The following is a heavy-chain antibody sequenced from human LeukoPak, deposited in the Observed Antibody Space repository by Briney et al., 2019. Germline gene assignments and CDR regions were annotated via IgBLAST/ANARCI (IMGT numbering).Heavy chain of an antibody. V-gene: IGHV1-2*02. CDR3: ARGEYSNGYPYRLDS. CDR2: INTKSGDA. Sequence: ASVKVSCKAKGYTFIDYYMHWVRQAPGQGPEWMGWINTKSGDAKYNQAFQGRVTMTRDTSISTAYMELNRLRSDDTAMYYCARGEYSNGYPYRLDSWGQGTLVTVSS. CDR1: GYTFIDYY. J-gene: IGHJ4*02. D-gene: IGHD3-16*01.